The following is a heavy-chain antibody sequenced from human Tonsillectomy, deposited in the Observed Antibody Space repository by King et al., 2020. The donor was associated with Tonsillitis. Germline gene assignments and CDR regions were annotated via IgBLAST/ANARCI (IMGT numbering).Heavy chain of an antibody. CDR1: GFTFSSYA. CDR3: ARGHDYGDYRSLDY. V-gene: IGHV3-30*04. J-gene: IGHJ4*02. Sequence: VQLVESGGGVVQPGRSLRLSCAASGFTFSSYAMHWVRQAPGKGLEWVAVILYVGNNKYYADSVKGRFTISRDNSKNTLVLQMNRLRPEDTAVYYCARGHDYGDYRSLDYWGQGTLVTVPS. D-gene: IGHD4-17*01. CDR2: ILYVGNNK.